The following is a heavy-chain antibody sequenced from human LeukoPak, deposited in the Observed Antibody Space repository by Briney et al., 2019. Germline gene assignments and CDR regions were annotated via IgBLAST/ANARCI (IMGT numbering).Heavy chain of an antibody. CDR1: GFTFSSYS. V-gene: IGHV3-21*01. CDR3: ARDGINDFWSGDFDY. J-gene: IGHJ4*02. Sequence: GGSLRLSCAASGFTFSSYSMNWVRQAPGKGLEWVSSISSSSYIYYADSVKGRFTISRDNAKNSLYLQMNSLRAEDTAVYYCARDGINDFWSGDFDYWGQGTLVTVSS. CDR2: ISSSSYI. D-gene: IGHD3-3*01.